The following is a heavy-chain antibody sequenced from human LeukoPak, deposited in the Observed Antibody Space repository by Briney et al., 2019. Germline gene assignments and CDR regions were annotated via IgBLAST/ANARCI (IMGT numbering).Heavy chain of an antibody. Sequence: GGSLRLSCAASGFTFSNYWMHWVRQAPGKGLVWVSGISWNSGSIGYADSVKGRFTISRANSKNTLYLQMNSLRAEDTAVYYCANLEYYYGSGSLDYWGQGTLVTVSS. CDR2: ISWNSGSI. J-gene: IGHJ4*02. D-gene: IGHD3-10*01. CDR3: ANLEYYYGSGSLDY. V-gene: IGHV3-74*01. CDR1: GFTFSNYW.